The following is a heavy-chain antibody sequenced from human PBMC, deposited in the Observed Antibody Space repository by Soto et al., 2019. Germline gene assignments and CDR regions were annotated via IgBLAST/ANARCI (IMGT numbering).Heavy chain of an antibody. CDR3: ARGGIAARKGRWFDP. Sequence: SETLSLTCTVSGGSLSDYYWTWIRQPPGKGLEWIGYIHYSGSTNYNPSLKSRVTISVDTSKNQFSLKLRSVTAADTAMYHCARGGIAARKGRWFDPWGQGAPVTVSS. CDR2: IHYSGST. CDR1: GGSLSDYY. D-gene: IGHD6-6*01. J-gene: IGHJ5*02. V-gene: IGHV4-59*01.